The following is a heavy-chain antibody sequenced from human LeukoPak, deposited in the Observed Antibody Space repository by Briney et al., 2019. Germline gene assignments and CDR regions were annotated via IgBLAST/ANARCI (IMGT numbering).Heavy chain of an antibody. Sequence: SETLSLTCTVSGGSISSYYWSRIRQPPGKGLEWIGHIYYSESTNYNPSLKSRVTISVDTSKNQFSLKLSSVTAADTAVYYCASQFPYGDPDAFDIWGQGTMVTVSS. V-gene: IGHV4-59*08. J-gene: IGHJ3*02. CDR2: IYYSEST. D-gene: IGHD4-17*01. CDR3: ASQFPYGDPDAFDI. CDR1: GGSISSYY.